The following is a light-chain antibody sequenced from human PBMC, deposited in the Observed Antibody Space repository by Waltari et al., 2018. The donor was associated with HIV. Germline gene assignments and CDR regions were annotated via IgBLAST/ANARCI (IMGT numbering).Light chain of an antibody. CDR3: SSYTSSATGVL. CDR2: EVT. V-gene: IGLV2-14*01. J-gene: IGLJ2*01. CDR1: SSDLGGYIF. Sequence: QSALTQPASVSGYPGQSITLSCTETSSDLGGYIFVYWYQQHPGRAPRLMIYEVTSRPSGVSNRFSGSRSGNTASLTISVLQAEDEADYYCSSYTSSATGVLFGGGTTLTVL.